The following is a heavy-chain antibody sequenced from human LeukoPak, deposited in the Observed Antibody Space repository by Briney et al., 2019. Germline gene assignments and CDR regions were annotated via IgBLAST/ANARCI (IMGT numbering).Heavy chain of an antibody. V-gene: IGHV3-43*02. CDR2: ISGDGGST. CDR3: ARESDSSGWYDS. Sequence: GGSLRLSCAAPGFSFDDYAIHWVRQAPGKGLEWVSPISGDGGSTFYADSVKGRFTIPRHNSKNSLYLQMSSLRSEDTALYYCARESDSSGWYDSWGQGTLVTVSS. J-gene: IGHJ5*01. D-gene: IGHD3-22*01. CDR1: GFSFDDYA.